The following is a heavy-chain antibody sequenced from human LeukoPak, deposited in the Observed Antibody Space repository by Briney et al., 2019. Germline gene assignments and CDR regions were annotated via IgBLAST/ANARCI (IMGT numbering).Heavy chain of an antibody. CDR2: ISAYNGNT. CDR1: GYTFTSYG. D-gene: IGHD4-17*01. J-gene: IGHJ4*02. CDR3: ARATTVTTIVPRF. Sequence: ASVKVSCKASGYTFTSYGISWVRQAPGQGLEWMGWISAYNGNTNYARKLQGRVTMTTDTSTSTAYMELSRLRSDDTAVYYCARATTVTTIVPRFWGQGTLVTVSS. V-gene: IGHV1-18*01.